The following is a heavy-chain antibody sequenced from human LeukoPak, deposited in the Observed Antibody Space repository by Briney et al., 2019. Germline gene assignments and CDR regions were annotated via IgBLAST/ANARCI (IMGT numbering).Heavy chain of an antibody. CDR3: ARGHSGSYYDAFDI. CDR2: IYHGGRT. V-gene: IGHV3-66*01. D-gene: IGHD1-26*01. J-gene: IGHJ3*02. Sequence: GGSLRLSCAASGFTVSSNYMSWVRQAPGKGLEWVSIIYHGGRTYYEDSVKGRFTITRDNAKNSPYLQMNSLRAEDTAVYYCARGHSGSYYDAFDIWGQGTMVTVSS. CDR1: GFTVSSNY.